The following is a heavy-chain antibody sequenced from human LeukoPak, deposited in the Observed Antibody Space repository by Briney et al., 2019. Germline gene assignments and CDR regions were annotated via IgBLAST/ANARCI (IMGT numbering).Heavy chain of an antibody. Sequence: ASVTVSCKASGYTFTSYDINWVRQAPGQGLEWMGWMNPNSGNTGYAQKFQGRVTMTRNTSKSTAYMELSSLRSEDTAVYYCARGYHRYYYGSGRWYNWFDPWGQGTLVTVSS. CDR1: GYTFTSYD. CDR2: MNPNSGNT. CDR3: ARGYHRYYYGSGRWYNWFDP. D-gene: IGHD3-10*01. V-gene: IGHV1-8*01. J-gene: IGHJ5*02.